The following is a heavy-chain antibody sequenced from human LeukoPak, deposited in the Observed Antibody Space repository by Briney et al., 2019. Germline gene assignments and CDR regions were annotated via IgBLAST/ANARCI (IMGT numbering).Heavy chain of an antibody. D-gene: IGHD2-15*01. CDR1: GFTFSSCA. CDR3: ARDGRYCSGGSCPRAIYYYYYGMDV. V-gene: IGHV3-30-3*01. CDR2: ISYDGSNK. J-gene: IGHJ6*02. Sequence: GGSLRLSCAASGFTFSSCAMHWVRQAPGKGLEWVAVISYDGSNKYYADSVKGRFTISGDNSKNTPYLQMNSLRAEDTAVYYCARDGRYCSGGSCPRAIYYYYYGMDVWGQGTTVTVSS.